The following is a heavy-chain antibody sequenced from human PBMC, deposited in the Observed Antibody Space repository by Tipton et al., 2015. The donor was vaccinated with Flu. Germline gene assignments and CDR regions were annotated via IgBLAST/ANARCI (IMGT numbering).Heavy chain of an antibody. V-gene: IGHV4-39*01. Sequence: TLSLTCTVSGGSISSGSYYWSWIRQPPGKGLEWIGAIYYSGSAYYSGRTYYNPSLKSRVTISVDTSKNQFSLKLSSVTAADTAVYYCARQATVTTDFDSWGQGILVTISS. D-gene: IGHD4-17*01. CDR2: IYYSGSAYYSGRT. CDR3: ARQATVTTDFDS. J-gene: IGHJ4*02. CDR1: GGSISSGSYY.